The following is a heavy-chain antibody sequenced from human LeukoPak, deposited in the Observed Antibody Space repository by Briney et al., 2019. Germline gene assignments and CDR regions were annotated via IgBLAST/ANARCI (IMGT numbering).Heavy chain of an antibody. J-gene: IGHJ4*02. V-gene: IGHV3-23*01. CDR2: ISGSGGST. Sequence: GSLRLSCAASGFTFSSYAMSWVHQAPGKGLEWVSAISGSGGSTYYADSVKGRFTISRDNSKNTLYLQMNSLRAEDTAVYYCAKDSIVLMVYAISNYFDYWGQGTLVTVSS. CDR1: GFTFSSYA. CDR3: AKDSIVLMVYAISNYFDY. D-gene: IGHD2-8*01.